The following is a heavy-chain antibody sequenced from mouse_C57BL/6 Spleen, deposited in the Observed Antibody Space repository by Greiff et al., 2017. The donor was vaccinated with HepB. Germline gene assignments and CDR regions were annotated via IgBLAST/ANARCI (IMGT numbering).Heavy chain of an antibody. J-gene: IGHJ2*01. CDR2: IDPSDGYT. V-gene: IGHV1-69*01. Sequence: QVQLQQPGAELVMPGASVKLSCKASGYTFTSYWMHWVKQRPGQGLEWIGEIDPSDGYTNYNQKFKGKSTLTVDKSSSTAYMQLSSLTSEDSAVYYCARRGHYDSSFDYWGQGTTLTVSS. CDR1: GYTFTSYW. D-gene: IGHD1-1*01. CDR3: ARRGHYDSSFDY.